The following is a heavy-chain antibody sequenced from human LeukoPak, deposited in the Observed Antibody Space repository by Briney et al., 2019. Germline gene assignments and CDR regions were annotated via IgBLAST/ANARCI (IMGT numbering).Heavy chain of an antibody. V-gene: IGHV3-23*01. CDR3: AKVLLWFGELPYYFDY. D-gene: IGHD3-10*01. J-gene: IGHJ4*02. CDR1: GFTFSSYA. CDR2: ISGSGGST. Sequence: GGSLRLSCAASGFTFSSYAMSWVRQAPGKGLEWVSAISGSGGSTYYADSVKGRFTISRDNSKNTLYLQMNGLRAEDTAVYYCAKVLLWFGELPYYFDYWGQGTLDTVSS.